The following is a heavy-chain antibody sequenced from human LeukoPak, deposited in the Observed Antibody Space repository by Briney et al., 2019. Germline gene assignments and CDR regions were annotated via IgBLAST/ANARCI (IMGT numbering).Heavy chain of an antibody. CDR1: GFTFSSHA. J-gene: IGHJ4*02. Sequence: GGSLRLSCAASGFTFSSHAMSWVRRAPGKGLEWVSGISWNSGSIGYADSVKGRFTISRDNAKNSLYLQMNSLRAEDTALYYCAKDICWSGGDCYFDYWGQGTLVTVSS. CDR2: ISWNSGSI. CDR3: AKDICWSGGDCYFDY. D-gene: IGHD2-21*02. V-gene: IGHV3-9*01.